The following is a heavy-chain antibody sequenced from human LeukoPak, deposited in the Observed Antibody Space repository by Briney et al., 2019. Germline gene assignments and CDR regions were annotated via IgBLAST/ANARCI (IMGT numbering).Heavy chain of an antibody. D-gene: IGHD2-2*02. CDR2: IIPIFGTA. V-gene: IGHV1-69*13. J-gene: IGHJ4*02. CDR3: ARGPLKVVPAAINYFDY. Sequence: SVKVSCKASGGTFSSYAISWVRQAPGQGLEWMGGIIPIFGTANYAQKFQGRVTITADESTSTAYMELGSLRSEDTAVYYCARGPLKVVPAAINYFDYWGQGTLVTVSS. CDR1: GGTFSSYA.